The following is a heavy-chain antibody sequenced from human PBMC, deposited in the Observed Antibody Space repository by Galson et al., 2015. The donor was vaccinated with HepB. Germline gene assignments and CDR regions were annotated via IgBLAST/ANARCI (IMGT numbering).Heavy chain of an antibody. CDR1: GFTFSSYS. D-gene: IGHD3-3*01. V-gene: IGHV3-21*01. CDR2: ISSSSSYI. J-gene: IGHJ4*02. Sequence: SLRLSCAASGFTFSSYSMNWVRQAPGKGLEWVSSISSSSSYIYYADSVKGRFTISRDNAKNSLYLQMNSLRAEDTAAYYCARDSYDFWSGYYQREAFDYWGQGTLVTVSS. CDR3: ARDSYDFWSGYYQREAFDY.